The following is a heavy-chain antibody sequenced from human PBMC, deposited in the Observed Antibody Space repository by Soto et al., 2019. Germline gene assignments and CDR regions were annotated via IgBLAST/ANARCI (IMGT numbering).Heavy chain of an antibody. V-gene: IGHV1-69*06. D-gene: IGHD1-7*01. Sequence: QVQLVQSGAEVQKPGSSVKVSCKASGGTFSSYAISWVRQAPGQGLEWMGGIIPIFGTANYAQKFQGRVTITADKSTSTAYMELSSLRSEDTAVYYCARDRTGTTSYYYGMDVWGQGTTVTVSS. CDR1: GGTFSSYA. J-gene: IGHJ6*02. CDR2: IIPIFGTA. CDR3: ARDRTGTTSYYYGMDV.